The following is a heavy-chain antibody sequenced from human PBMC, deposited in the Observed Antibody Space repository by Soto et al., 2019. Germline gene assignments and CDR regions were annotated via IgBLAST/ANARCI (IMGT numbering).Heavy chain of an antibody. Sequence: GGSLRLSCAASGFTFSNAWMSWVRQAPGKGLEWVGRIKSKTDGGTTDYAAPVKGRFTISRDDSKNTLYLQMNSLKTEDTAVYYCTTGTPDFWSGYAYYYYYMDVWGKGTTVTVSS. CDR1: GFTFSNAW. CDR3: TTGTPDFWSGYAYYYYYMDV. V-gene: IGHV3-15*01. D-gene: IGHD3-3*01. CDR2: IKSKTDGGTT. J-gene: IGHJ6*03.